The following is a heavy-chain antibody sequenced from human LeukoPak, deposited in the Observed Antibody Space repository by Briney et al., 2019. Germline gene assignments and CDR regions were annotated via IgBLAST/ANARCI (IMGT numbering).Heavy chain of an antibody. CDR1: GYTFTSYD. CDR2: MNPNSGNT. V-gene: IGHV1-8*03. D-gene: IGHD3-16*01. Sequence: ASVKVSCKASGYTFTSYDINWVRQATGQGLEWMGWMNPNSGNTGYAQKFQGRVTITRDTSTSTVYMDLSSLISDDTALYYCARDQGTYARAPFDYWGQGTLVTVSS. CDR3: ARDQGTYARAPFDY. J-gene: IGHJ4*02.